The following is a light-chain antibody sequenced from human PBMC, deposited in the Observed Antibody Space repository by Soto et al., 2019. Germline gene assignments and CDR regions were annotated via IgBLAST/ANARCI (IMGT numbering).Light chain of an antibody. Sequence: DIQMTQSPSSVSAFVGDTVTITCRASQGINTWLAWYRQKPGKAPKALIFAASILQGGVPSRFSGSGSGTDFTLTISSLQPEDSATYYCQQANSFPITFGQGTRLEIK. J-gene: IGKJ5*01. V-gene: IGKV1-12*01. CDR3: QQANSFPIT. CDR2: AAS. CDR1: QGINTW.